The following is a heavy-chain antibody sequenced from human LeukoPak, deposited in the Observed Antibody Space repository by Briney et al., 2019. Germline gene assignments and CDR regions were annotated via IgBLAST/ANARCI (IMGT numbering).Heavy chain of an antibody. CDR1: GYTFTGYY. Sequence: ASVKVSCKASGYTFTGYYMHWVRQAPGQGLEWMGRINPNSGGTNYAQKFQGRVTMTRDTSISTAYMELIRMTSDDTAVYYCAREIPSTINGFDIWGQGTVITVSS. CDR2: INPNSGGT. CDR3: AREIPSTINGFDI. J-gene: IGHJ3*02. D-gene: IGHD1-14*01. V-gene: IGHV1-2*06.